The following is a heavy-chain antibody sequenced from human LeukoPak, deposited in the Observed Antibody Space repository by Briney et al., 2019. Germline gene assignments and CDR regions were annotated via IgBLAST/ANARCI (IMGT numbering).Heavy chain of an antibody. CDR3: ARIRDGYNPMYYFDY. J-gene: IGHJ4*02. V-gene: IGHV1-69*13. Sequence: SVKVSCKASGGTFSSYAISWVRQAPGQGLEWMGGIIPIFGTANYAQKFQGRVTITADESTSTAYMELSSLRSEDTAVYYCARIRDGYNPMYYFDYWGQGTLVTVS. CDR1: GGTFSSYA. D-gene: IGHD5-24*01. CDR2: IIPIFGTA.